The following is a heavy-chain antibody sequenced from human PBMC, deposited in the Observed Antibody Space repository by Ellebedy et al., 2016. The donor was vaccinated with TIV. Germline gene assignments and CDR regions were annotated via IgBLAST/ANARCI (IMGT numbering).Heavy chain of an antibody. Sequence: GGSLRLSCAASGFSVSNNYMNWVRQAPGKGLEWVSVIYSGGGTYYADSVKGRFTLSRDNSKNTLYLQMNSLRAEDTAMYYCARPDLDYWGQGTLVSVSS. V-gene: IGHV3-53*01. CDR2: IYSGGGT. CDR3: ARPDLDY. CDR1: GFSVSNNY. J-gene: IGHJ4*02.